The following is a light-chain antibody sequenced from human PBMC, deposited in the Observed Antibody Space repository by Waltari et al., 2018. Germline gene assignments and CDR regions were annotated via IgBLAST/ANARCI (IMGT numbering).Light chain of an antibody. Sequence: QSVLTQPPSASGTPGQRVTISCSGSSPNIGTNTVNWYHQVPGTAPKLLIYSDNQRPSGVPDRFPGSKSGTSASLAIRGLQSEDEGDYYCAAWDDSLNGYWVFGGGTKLTVL. V-gene: IGLV1-44*01. CDR1: SPNIGTNT. J-gene: IGLJ3*02. CDR2: SDN. CDR3: AAWDDSLNGYWV.